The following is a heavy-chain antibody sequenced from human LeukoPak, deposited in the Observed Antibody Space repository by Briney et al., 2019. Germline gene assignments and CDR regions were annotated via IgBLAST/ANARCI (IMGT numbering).Heavy chain of an antibody. V-gene: IGHV3-23*01. CDR1: GFDLTTYA. CDR2: IRIGGGGT. D-gene: IGHD2-2*01. J-gene: IGHJ5*02. Sequence: GGSLRPSCAASGFDLTTYAMTWVRQAPAKGLEWVSSIRIGGGGTYYADSVKGRFTISRDNSKNTLYLQMNSLRAEDTAVYYCATGYCSSTSCPNWFDPWGQGTLVTVSS. CDR3: ATGYCSSTSCPNWFDP.